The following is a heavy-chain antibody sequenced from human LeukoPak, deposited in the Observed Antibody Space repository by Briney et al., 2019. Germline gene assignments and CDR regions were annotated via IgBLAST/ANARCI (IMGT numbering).Heavy chain of an antibody. CDR2: IKSKTDGGTT. Sequence: GGSLRLSCAASGFTFSNAWMSWVRQAPGKRLEWVGRIKSKTDGGTTDYAAPVKGRFTISRDDSKNTLYLQMNSLKTEDTAVYYCTTDFSGSYPMLGYWGQGTLVTVSS. V-gene: IGHV3-15*01. D-gene: IGHD3-10*01. CDR3: TTDFSGSYPMLGY. CDR1: GFTFSNAW. J-gene: IGHJ4*02.